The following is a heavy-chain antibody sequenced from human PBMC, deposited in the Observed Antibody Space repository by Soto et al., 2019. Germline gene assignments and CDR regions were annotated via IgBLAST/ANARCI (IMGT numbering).Heavy chain of an antibody. CDR1: GGSMRSYY. Sequence: SETLSLTCNVSGGSMRSYYWTWMRQSPGKGLEWLGNVFYSGNTNLNPSLRDRLGISVDTSKNKFSLMLNSVTAADTAVYYCARDLICCGMDVWGQGTTVTVSS. CDR2: VFYSGNT. CDR3: ARDLICCGMDV. V-gene: IGHV4-59*01. D-gene: IGHD2-8*01. J-gene: IGHJ6*02.